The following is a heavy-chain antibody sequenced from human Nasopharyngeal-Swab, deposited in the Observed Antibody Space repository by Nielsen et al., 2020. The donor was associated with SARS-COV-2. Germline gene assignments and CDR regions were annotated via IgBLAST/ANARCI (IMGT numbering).Heavy chain of an antibody. V-gene: IGHV6-1*01. Sequence: SQTLSLTCAISGDSVSNKRAAWNWIRQSPSRGLEWLGRTYYRSKWYNDYAVSVKSRITINPDTSKNQFSLQLNSVTPEDTAVYYCAGGGGDIPLEEHFDYWGQGTLVTASS. CDR3: AGGGGDIPLEEHFDY. CDR2: TYYRSKWYN. D-gene: IGHD3-16*02. J-gene: IGHJ4*02. CDR1: GDSVSNKRAA.